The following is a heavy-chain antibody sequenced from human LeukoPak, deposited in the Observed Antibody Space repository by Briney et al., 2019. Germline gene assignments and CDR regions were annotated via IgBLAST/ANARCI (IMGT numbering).Heavy chain of an antibody. J-gene: IGHJ4*02. CDR3: ARLTYCGGDCPVY. Sequence: GESLKISCKGSGYSFSSYWISWVRQMPGKGLEWMGRIDPSDSNTKYSPSFQGHVTILADKSISTAYLQWSSLKASDTAMYYCARLTYCGGDCPVYWGQGTLVTVSS. D-gene: IGHD2-21*02. CDR2: IDPSDSNT. V-gene: IGHV5-10-1*01. CDR1: GYSFSSYW.